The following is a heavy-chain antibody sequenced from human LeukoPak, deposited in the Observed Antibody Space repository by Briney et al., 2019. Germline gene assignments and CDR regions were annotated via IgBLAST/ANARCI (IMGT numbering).Heavy chain of an antibody. CDR2: IYYSGST. Sequence: PSETLSLTCTVSGGSISSYYWSWIRQPPGKGLEWIGYIYYSGSTNYNPSLKSRVTISVDTSKNQFSLKLSSVTAADTAVYYCARGAARYYYYYYMDVWGKGTTVTVS. CDR3: ARGAARYYYYYYMDV. J-gene: IGHJ6*03. CDR1: GGSISSYY. V-gene: IGHV4-59*01.